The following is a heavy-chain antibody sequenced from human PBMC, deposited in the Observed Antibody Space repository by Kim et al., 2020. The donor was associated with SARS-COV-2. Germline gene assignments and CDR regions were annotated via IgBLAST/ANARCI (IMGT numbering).Heavy chain of an antibody. Sequence: VKGRFTISRDNAKNSLYLQMNSLRAEDTAVYYCAGDGVTSRGGYYYYGMDVWGQGTTVTVSS. D-gene: IGHD3-16*01. CDR3: AGDGVTSRGGYYYYGMDV. J-gene: IGHJ6*02. V-gene: IGHV3-11*05.